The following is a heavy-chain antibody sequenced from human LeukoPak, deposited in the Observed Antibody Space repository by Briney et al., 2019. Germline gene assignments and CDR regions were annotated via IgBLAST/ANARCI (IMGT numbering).Heavy chain of an antibody. CDR1: GFTFSSYG. V-gene: IGHV3-30*02. J-gene: IGHJ3*02. CDR2: IRYDGSNK. Sequence: GGSLRLSCAAPGFTFSSYGMHWVRQAPGKGLEWVAFIRYDGSNKYYADSVKGRFTISRDNSKNTLYLQMNSLRAEDTAVYYCAKLVGLDCSSTSCQGSAFDIWGQGTMVTVSS. CDR3: AKLVGLDCSSTSCQGSAFDI. D-gene: IGHD2-2*01.